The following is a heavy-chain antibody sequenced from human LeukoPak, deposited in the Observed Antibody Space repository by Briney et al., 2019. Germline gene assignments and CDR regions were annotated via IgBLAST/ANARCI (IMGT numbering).Heavy chain of an antibody. V-gene: IGHV4-39*01. J-gene: IGHJ4*02. Sequence: SETLSLTCSVSGXSISNYFWTWIRQSPEKGLEWIGSIHHSGITYYYPSFKSRVTISVDTSKNQFFLVLSSVAAADTAVYYCARHLDYYGSGTYLGFWGRGTLVTVSS. D-gene: IGHD3-10*01. CDR2: IHHSGIT. CDR3: ARHLDYYGSGTYLGF. CDR1: GXSISNYF.